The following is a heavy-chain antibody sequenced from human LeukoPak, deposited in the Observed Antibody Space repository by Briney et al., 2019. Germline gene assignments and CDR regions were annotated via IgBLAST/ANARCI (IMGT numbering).Heavy chain of an antibody. D-gene: IGHD1-26*01. CDR1: GFTFSSYG. CDR3: AKETRVGASVDY. V-gene: IGHV3-30*02. CDR2: IRYDGSNK. J-gene: IGHJ4*02. Sequence: GGSLRLSCAASGFTFSSYGMHWVRQAPGKGLEWVAFIRYDGSNKYYADSVKGRFTISRDNSKNTLCLQMNSLRAEDTAVYYCAKETRVGASVDYWGQGTLVTVSS.